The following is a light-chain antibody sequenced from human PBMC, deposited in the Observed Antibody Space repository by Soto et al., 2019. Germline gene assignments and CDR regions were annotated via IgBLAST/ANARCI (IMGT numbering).Light chain of an antibody. Sequence: EIVLTQSPATLSLSPGERATLSCRASHSGSSYLAWYQQKPGQPPRLLIYDVSNSATGIPARFSGSGSGTDFTFTISSLEPDDFAVYYCLQRSTWLTCGGETKVEIK. J-gene: IGKJ4*01. V-gene: IGKV3-11*01. CDR3: LQRSTWLT. CDR1: HSGSSY. CDR2: DVS.